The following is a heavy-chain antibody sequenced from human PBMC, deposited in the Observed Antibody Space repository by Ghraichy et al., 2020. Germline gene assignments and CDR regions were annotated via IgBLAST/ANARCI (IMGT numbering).Heavy chain of an antibody. V-gene: IGHV4-30-4*01. CDR2: IYYSGTT. CDR1: GVSINSADYY. J-gene: IGHJ3*02. Sequence: SQTLSLTCTVSGVSINSADYYWTWIRQPPGKGLEWIGYIYYSGTTYSNPSLKSRLTISVDTSKNQFSLKLNSVTAADTAVYYCARDLGGHDAFDIWAQGTMVTVSS. CDR3: ARDLGGHDAFDI.